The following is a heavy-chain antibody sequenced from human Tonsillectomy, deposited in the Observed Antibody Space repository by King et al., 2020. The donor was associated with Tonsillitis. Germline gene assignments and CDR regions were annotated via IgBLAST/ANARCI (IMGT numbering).Heavy chain of an antibody. CDR3: ARDRWELPFDY. J-gene: IGHJ4*02. CDR1: GFTFSSYS. CDR2: ISSSSSTI. V-gene: IGHV3-48*01. Sequence: QLVQSGGGLVQPGGSLRLSCAASGFTFSSYSMNWVRQAPGKGLEWVSYISSSSSTIYYADSVKGRFTISRDNAKNSLYLQMNSLRAEDTAVYYCARDRWELPFDYWGQGTLVTVSS. D-gene: IGHD1-26*01.